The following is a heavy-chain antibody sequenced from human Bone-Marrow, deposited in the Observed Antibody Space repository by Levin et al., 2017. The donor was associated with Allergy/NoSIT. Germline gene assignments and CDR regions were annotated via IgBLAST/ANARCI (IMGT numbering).Heavy chain of an antibody. Sequence: SETLSLTCAVSGYSISSDYYWGWIRQPPGKGLAWIGNIHETGSTKYNPSLKSRVTISVDTSKNQFSLQLNSVTAADTAVYFCAREYYMDVWGKGTTVTVSS. V-gene: IGHV4-38-2*02. J-gene: IGHJ6*03. CDR1: GYSISSDYY. CDR3: AREYYMDV. CDR2: IHETGST.